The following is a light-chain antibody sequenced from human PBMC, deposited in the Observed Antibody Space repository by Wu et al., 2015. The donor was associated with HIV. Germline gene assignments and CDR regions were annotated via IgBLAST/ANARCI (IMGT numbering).Light chain of an antibody. J-gene: IGKJ4*01. CDR1: QSVGRK. V-gene: IGKV3D-15*01. CDR3: QHYDTTPPT. Sequence: PPPVSVFPGGGVTLSCRASQSVGRKLAWYHQRPGQAPRLLLFGASTRITGIPDRFRGGGSGTDFTLTITGLETEDFATYYCQHYDTTPPTFGGGTKAEIK. CDR2: GAS.